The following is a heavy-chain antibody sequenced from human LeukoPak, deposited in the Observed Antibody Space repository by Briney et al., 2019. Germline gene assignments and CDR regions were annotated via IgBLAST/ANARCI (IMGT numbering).Heavy chain of an antibody. J-gene: IGHJ4*02. Sequence: GGSLRLSCAASGFTFDDYAMHWVRQAPGKGLEWVSGISWNSGSIGYADSVKGRFTISRDNAKNSLYLQMNSLRAEDTALYYCAKDEGAAAGATDFDYWGQGTLVTVSS. D-gene: IGHD6-13*01. CDR3: AKDEGAAAGATDFDY. V-gene: IGHV3-9*01. CDR2: ISWNSGSI. CDR1: GFTFDDYA.